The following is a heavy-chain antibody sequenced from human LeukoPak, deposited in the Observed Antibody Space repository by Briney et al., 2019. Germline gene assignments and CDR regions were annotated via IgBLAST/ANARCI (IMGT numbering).Heavy chain of an antibody. D-gene: IGHD1-26*01. CDR3: ARDLWGNAGSYYPCY. Sequence: GGSLRLSCAASGFTFSSYEMNWVRQAPGKGLEWVSYISSSGSTIYYADSVKGRFTISRDNAKNSLYLQMNSLRAEDTAVYYCARDLWGNAGSYYPCYWGQGTLVTVSS. CDR2: ISSSGSTI. V-gene: IGHV3-48*03. J-gene: IGHJ4*02. CDR1: GFTFSSYE.